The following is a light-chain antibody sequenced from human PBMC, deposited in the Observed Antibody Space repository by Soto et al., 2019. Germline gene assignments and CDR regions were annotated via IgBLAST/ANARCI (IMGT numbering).Light chain of an antibody. CDR3: QSYDSTLGARYV. Sequence: QAVVTQPPSVSGAPGQGVSISCTGSSSNIGAGYDVHWYQQRPGTAPKLLIFGNINRPSGVPDRFSGSKSGTSASLAITGLQAEDEGDYYCQSYDSTLGARYVFGTGTKLTVL. V-gene: IGLV1-40*01. CDR2: GNI. CDR1: SSNIGAGYD. J-gene: IGLJ1*01.